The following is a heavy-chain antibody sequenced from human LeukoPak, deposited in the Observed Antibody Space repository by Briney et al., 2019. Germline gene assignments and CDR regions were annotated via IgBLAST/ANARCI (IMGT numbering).Heavy chain of an antibody. Sequence: SETLSLTCGLSGGPIINTNWWSCVRQPPGQALEWIGEISLTGLTHYTPSLESRVTVSLDKSKNQLSLNLTSVTAADPVVYYCSRENGAFSPFGYWGQGTLVTVLS. D-gene: IGHD2-8*01. CDR1: GGPIINTNW. V-gene: IGHV4-4*02. J-gene: IGHJ4*02. CDR2: ISLTGLT. CDR3: SRENGAFSPFGY.